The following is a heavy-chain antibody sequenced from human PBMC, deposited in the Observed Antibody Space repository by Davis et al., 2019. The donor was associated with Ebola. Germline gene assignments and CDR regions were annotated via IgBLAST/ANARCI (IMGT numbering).Heavy chain of an antibody. CDR1: GFTFSGSA. D-gene: IGHD6-13*01. J-gene: IGHJ6*02. CDR3: AKDLSIAAAGTFGMDV. CDR2: IRSKANSYAT. Sequence: GESLKISCAASGFTFSGSAMHWVRQASGKGLEWVGRIRSKANSYATAYAASVKGRFTISRDNSKNTLYLQMNSLRAEDTAVYYCAKDLSIAAAGTFGMDVWGQGTTVTVSS. V-gene: IGHV3-73*01.